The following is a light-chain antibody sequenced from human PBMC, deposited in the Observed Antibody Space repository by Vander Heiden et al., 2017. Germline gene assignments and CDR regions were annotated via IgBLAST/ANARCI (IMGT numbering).Light chain of an antibody. Sequence: DIQMTQSPSSLSASVGDRVTITCRASQSISSYLNWYQQKPGKAPKLLIYAASSLQSGVPSRFSGSGSGTDFTLTSSSLQPEDFATYYCQQSYSTPPTF. CDR1: QSISSY. V-gene: IGKV1-39*01. CDR2: AAS. CDR3: QQSYSTPPT. J-gene: IGKJ3*01.